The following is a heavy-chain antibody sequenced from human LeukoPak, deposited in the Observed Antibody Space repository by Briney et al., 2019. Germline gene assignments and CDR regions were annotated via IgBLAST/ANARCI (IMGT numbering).Heavy chain of an antibody. J-gene: IGHJ4*02. CDR1: GGSISSYY. CDR2: ISDIGSI. D-gene: IGHD2/OR15-2a*01. CDR3: AGHHPRNTVDF. V-gene: IGHV4-59*08. Sequence: SETLSLTCTVSGGSISSYYWSWIRQPPGKGLEWIAYISDIGSINYSPSLKSRVTISLDTSKNQFSLKLSSVAAADTAVYYCAGHHPRNTVDFWGQGTLVTVSS.